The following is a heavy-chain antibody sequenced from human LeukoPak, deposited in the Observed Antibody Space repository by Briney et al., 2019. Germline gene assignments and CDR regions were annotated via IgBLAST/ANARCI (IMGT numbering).Heavy chain of an antibody. D-gene: IGHD1-1*01. Sequence: PGRSLRLSCAASGFTFSSYGMHWVRQAPGKGLEWVAVIWYDGSNKYYADSVKGRFTISRDNSKNTLFLQMNSLRAEDTAVYYCARCAERIHDPENYFDYWGQGTPVTVSS. J-gene: IGHJ4*02. V-gene: IGHV3-33*08. CDR2: IWYDGSNK. CDR1: GFTFSSYG. CDR3: ARCAERIHDPENYFDY.